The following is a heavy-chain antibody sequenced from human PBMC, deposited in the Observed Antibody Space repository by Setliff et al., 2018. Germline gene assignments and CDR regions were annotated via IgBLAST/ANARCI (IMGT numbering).Heavy chain of an antibody. J-gene: IGHJ3*02. CDR1: GYSFIDYY. Sequence: GASVKVSCKASGYSFIDYYIHWVRQAPGQGPEWMGRVNPKNGGILYSQKFEGRVSMTGDRTISTVYMDLRSLTFDDTAVYYCARPRSNYNRGAFSIWGQGTMGTVSS. CDR2: VNPKNGGI. D-gene: IGHD3-10*01. V-gene: IGHV1-2*06. CDR3: ARPRSNYNRGAFSI.